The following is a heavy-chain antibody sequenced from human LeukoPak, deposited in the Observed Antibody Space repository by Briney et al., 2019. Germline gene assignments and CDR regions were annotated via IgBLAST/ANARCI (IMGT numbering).Heavy chain of an antibody. CDR3: AREWRLAAAGSQYYYGMDV. CDR1: GYTFTSYG. D-gene: IGHD6-13*01. Sequence: ASVKVSCKASGYTFTSYGISWVRQAPGQGLEWMGWISAYNGNTNYAQKLQGRVTMTTDTSTSTAYMELRSLRSDDTAVYYCAREWRLAAAGSQYYYGMDVWGQGTTVTVSS. CDR2: ISAYNGNT. J-gene: IGHJ6*02. V-gene: IGHV1-18*01.